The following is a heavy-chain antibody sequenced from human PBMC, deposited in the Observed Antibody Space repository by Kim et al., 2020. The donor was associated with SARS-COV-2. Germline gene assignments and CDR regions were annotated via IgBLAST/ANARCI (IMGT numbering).Heavy chain of an antibody. CDR3: ARVVGDYGDYFMDY. CDR1: GGSISSGGYY. J-gene: IGHJ4*02. D-gene: IGHD4-17*01. V-gene: IGHV4-31*03. CDR2: IYYSGST. Sequence: SETLSLTCTVSGGSISSGGYYWSWIRQHPGKGLEWIGYIYYSGSTYYNPSLKSRVTISVDTSKNQFSLKLSSVTAADTAVYYCARVVGDYGDYFMDYWGQGTLVTVSS.